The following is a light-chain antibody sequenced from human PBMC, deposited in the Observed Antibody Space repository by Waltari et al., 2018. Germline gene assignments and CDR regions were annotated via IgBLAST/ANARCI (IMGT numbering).Light chain of an antibody. Sequence: QSVLTQPPSASQTPGQRVTISCSGSSSNLDSNYLSWYQQLPGTAPKLRIYRNNQRPSGVPDRFSGSKSGTSASLAISGLRSEDEADYYCAAWDDSLSGWVFGGGTKLTVL. J-gene: IGLJ3*02. CDR1: SSNLDSNY. CDR2: RNN. V-gene: IGLV1-47*01. CDR3: AAWDDSLSGWV.